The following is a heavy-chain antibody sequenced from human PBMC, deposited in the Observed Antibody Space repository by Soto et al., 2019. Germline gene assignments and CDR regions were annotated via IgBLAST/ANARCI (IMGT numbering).Heavy chain of an antibody. CDR3: ARFSSQLLLSDIDY. CDR2: MNPNSGYT. Sequence: ASVKVSCKASGHTFTHYDLNWVRQATGQGLEWMGWMNPNSGYTAYAQKFQGRVTMTRNTSTSTAYMDLSSLRSDDTAVYYCARFSSQLLLSDIDYWGQGTLVTVPS. J-gene: IGHJ4*02. V-gene: IGHV1-8*01. D-gene: IGHD1-26*01. CDR1: GHTFTHYD.